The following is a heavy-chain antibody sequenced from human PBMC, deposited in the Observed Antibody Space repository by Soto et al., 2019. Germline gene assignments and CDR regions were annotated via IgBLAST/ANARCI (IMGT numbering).Heavy chain of an antibody. CDR2: ISSSSSTI. D-gene: IGHD1-26*01. Sequence: EVQLVESGGGLVQPGGSLRLSCAASGFTFSSYSMNWVRQAPGKGLEWVSYISSSSSTIYYADSVKGRFTISRDNAKNSLYRQMNSLSDEDTAVYYCARDGGSLGYWGQGTLVTVSS. CDR1: GFTFSSYS. V-gene: IGHV3-48*02. CDR3: ARDGGSLGY. J-gene: IGHJ4*02.